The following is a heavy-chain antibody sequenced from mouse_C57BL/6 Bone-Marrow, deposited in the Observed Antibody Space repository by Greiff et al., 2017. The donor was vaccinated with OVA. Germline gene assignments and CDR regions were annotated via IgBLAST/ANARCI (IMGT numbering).Heavy chain of an antibody. J-gene: IGHJ2*01. V-gene: IGHV1-74*01. D-gene: IGHD2-5*01. CDR1: GYTFTSYW. Sequence: VQLQQPGADLVKPGASVKVSCKASGYTFTSYWMHWVKQRPGQGLEWIGRIHPSDSDTNYNQKFKGKATWTVDKSSSTAYMQLSSLTSEDSAVYYCEMQYFDSNSYFDYWGQGTTLTVSS. CDR3: EMQYFDSNSYFDY. CDR2: IHPSDSDT.